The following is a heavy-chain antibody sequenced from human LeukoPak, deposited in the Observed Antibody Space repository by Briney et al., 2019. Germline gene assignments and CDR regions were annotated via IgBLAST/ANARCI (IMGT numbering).Heavy chain of an antibody. V-gene: IGHV1-2*02. CDR3: ARDALEAFGVVNQFDP. D-gene: IGHD3-3*01. J-gene: IGHJ5*02. CDR1: GYTFTGYY. Sequence: GASVKVSCRASGYTFTGYYMHWVRQAPGQGLEWMGWINPNSGGTNYAQKFQGRVTMTRDTSISTAYMELSRLRSDDTAVYYCARDALEAFGVVNQFDPWGQGTLVTVSS. CDR2: INPNSGGT.